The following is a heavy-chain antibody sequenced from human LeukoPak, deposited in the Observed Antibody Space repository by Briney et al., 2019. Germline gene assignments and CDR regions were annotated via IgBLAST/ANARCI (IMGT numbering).Heavy chain of an antibody. D-gene: IGHD4-23*01. CDR3: ARDYGYGGTMTYYYYGMDV. Sequence: SETLSLTCTVSGGSISSYYWSWIRQPAGKGLEWIGRIYTSGSTNYNPSLKSRLTMSVDTSKNQFSLKLSSVTAADTAVYYCARDYGYGGTMTYYYYGMDVWGQGTTVTVSS. CDR1: GGSISSYY. CDR2: IYTSGST. V-gene: IGHV4-4*07. J-gene: IGHJ6*02.